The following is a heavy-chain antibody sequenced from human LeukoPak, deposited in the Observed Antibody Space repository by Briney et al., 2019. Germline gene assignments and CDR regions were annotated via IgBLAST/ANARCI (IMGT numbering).Heavy chain of an antibody. V-gene: IGHV3-23*01. CDR1: GFTFNNYG. Sequence: PGGTLRLSCAASGFTFNNYGMSWVRQAPGKGLEWVSGISGSGGNTYYRDSVKGRFTISRDNAKNSLYLQMNSLRAEDTAVYYCARDRILSGSLLGGPWGQGTLVTVSS. D-gene: IGHD1-26*01. J-gene: IGHJ5*02. CDR3: ARDRILSGSLLGGP. CDR2: ISGSGGNT.